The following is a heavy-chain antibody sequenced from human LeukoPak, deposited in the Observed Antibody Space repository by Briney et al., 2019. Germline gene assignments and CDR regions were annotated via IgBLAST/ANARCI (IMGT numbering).Heavy chain of an antibody. V-gene: IGHV3-30-3*01. D-gene: IGHD5-24*01. CDR1: GFTFSSYV. CDR2: ISYDGSNK. Sequence: GGSLRLSCAVSGFTFSSYVMHWVRQAPGKGLEWVAFISYDGSNKNHADSVKGRFTISRDNSKNTLYLQMNSLRAEDTAVYYCARVHDVYNSLDHWGQGTLVTVSS. CDR3: ARVHDVYNSLDH. J-gene: IGHJ4*02.